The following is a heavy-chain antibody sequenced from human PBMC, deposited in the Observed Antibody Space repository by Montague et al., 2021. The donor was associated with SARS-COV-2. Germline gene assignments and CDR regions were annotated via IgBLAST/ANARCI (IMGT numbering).Heavy chain of an antibody. D-gene: IGHD3-9*01. Sequence: SETLSLACTVSGDSISSGGYFWGWIRQPPGKGLEWFASIHIGGTSXLNPSLKSRVTISIDSSKNQFSLNVTSVTAADTAVYFCARSRDWYLGNWGQGTLATVSS. CDR2: IHIGGTS. CDR3: ARSRDWYLGN. J-gene: IGHJ4*02. V-gene: IGHV4-39*07. CDR1: GDSISSGGYF.